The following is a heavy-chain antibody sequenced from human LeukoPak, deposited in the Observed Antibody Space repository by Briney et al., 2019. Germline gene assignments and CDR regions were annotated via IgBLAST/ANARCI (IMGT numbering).Heavy chain of an antibody. J-gene: IGHJ6*02. Sequence: SETLSLTCTVSGGSISSYYWSWIRQPPGKGLEWIGYIYYSGSTNYNPSLKSRVTISVDTSKNQFSLKLSSVTAADTAVYYCARDQSYYDTSGYPRGYYGMDVWGQGTTVTVSS. CDR3: ARDQSYYDTSGYPRGYYGMDV. CDR1: GGSISSYY. CDR2: IYYSGST. V-gene: IGHV4-59*01. D-gene: IGHD3-22*01.